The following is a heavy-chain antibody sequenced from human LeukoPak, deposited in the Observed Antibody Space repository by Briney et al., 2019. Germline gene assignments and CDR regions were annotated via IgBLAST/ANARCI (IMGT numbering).Heavy chain of an antibody. CDR3: AREGGRGGSYDFDY. J-gene: IGHJ4*02. D-gene: IGHD1-26*01. Sequence: ASVKVSCKASGYTFTGYYMHWVRQAPGRGLEWMGRINPNSGGTNYAQKFQGRVTMTRDTSISTAYMELSRLRSDDTAVYYCAREGGRGGSYDFDYWGQGTLVTVSS. V-gene: IGHV1-2*06. CDR1: GYTFTGYY. CDR2: INPNSGGT.